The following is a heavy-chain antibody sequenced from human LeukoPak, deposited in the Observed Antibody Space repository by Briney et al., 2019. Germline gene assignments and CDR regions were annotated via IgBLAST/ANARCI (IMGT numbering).Heavy chain of an antibody. J-gene: IGHJ2*01. CDR3: ASGLRYPYWYFDL. V-gene: IGHV3-23*01. CDR1: GFTFSNYA. CDR2: ISGSGGST. Sequence: GGSLRLSCAASGFTFSNYAMSWVRQAPGKGLEWVSAISGSGGSTYYADSVKGRFTISRDNAKNSLYLQMNSLRAEDTAVYYCASGLRYPYWYFDLWGRGTLVTVSS. D-gene: IGHD3-9*01.